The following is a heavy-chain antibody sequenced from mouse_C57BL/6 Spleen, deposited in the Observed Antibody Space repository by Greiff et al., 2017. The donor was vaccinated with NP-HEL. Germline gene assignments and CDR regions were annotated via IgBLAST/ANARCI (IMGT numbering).Heavy chain of an antibody. V-gene: IGHV5-4*01. CDR1: GFTFSSYA. J-gene: IGHJ2*01. CDR3: ARDRDYDDYFDY. Sequence: EVHLVESGGGLVKPGGSLKLSCAASGFTFSSYAMSWVRQTPEKRLEWVATISDGGSYTYYPDNVKGRFTISRDNAKNNLYLQMSHLKSEDTAMYYCARDRDYDDYFDYWGQGTTLTVSS. D-gene: IGHD2-4*01. CDR2: ISDGGSYT.